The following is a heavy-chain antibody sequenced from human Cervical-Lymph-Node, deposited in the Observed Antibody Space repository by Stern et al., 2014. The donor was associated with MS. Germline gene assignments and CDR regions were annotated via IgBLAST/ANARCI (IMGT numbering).Heavy chain of an antibody. CDR2: IIPIRATA. Sequence: QVQLVQSGAEMKKPGSSLKVSCKASGGTFGNYGITWVRQAPGQGLEWMGGIIPIRATANYAQQFQGRVTMTADKSTSTAYMELSSLTSEDTAIYYCARDYSALDSWGQGTLVTVSS. J-gene: IGHJ4*02. CDR1: GGTFGNYG. D-gene: IGHD2-15*01. V-gene: IGHV1-69*06. CDR3: ARDYSALDS.